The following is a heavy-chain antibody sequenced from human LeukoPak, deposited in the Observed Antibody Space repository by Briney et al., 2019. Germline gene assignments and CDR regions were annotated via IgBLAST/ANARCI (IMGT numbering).Heavy chain of an antibody. J-gene: IGHJ4*02. CDR3: ARLGVVPAAIAYYFDY. D-gene: IGHD2-2*01. Sequence: PGGSLRLSCAASGFTFSSYSMNWIRQPPGKGLEWIGEINHSGSTNYNPSLKSRVTISVDTSKNQFSLKLSSVTAADTAVYYCARLGVVPAAIAYYFDYWGQGTLVTVSS. CDR2: INHSGST. CDR1: GFTFSSYS. V-gene: IGHV4-34*01.